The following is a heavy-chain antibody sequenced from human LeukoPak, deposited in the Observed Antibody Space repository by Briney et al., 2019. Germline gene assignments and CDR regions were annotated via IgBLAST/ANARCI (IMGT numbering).Heavy chain of an antibody. Sequence: PSETLSLTCAVSGYSISSGYYWGWIRQPPGKGLEWIGSIYHSGSTYYNPSLKSRVTISVDTSKNQFSLKLSSVTAADTAVYYCARRLVGQQEDDAFDIWGQGTMVTVSS. V-gene: IGHV4-38-2*01. CDR3: ARRLVGQQEDDAFDI. CDR1: GYSISSGYY. J-gene: IGHJ3*02. CDR2: IYHSGST. D-gene: IGHD1-26*01.